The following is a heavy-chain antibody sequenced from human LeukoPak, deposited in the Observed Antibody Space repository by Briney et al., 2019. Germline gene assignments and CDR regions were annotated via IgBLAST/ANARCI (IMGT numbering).Heavy chain of an antibody. CDR3: AREGSGNTLGY. Sequence: SETLSLTCAVSHYSISSGYYWGWIRRPPQKGLEWIATIYRTGSTYYNPSLKSRVTISVDTSKNQFSLNLSSVTAADTAVYYCAREGSGNTLGYWGQGTLVTVSS. CDR2: IYRTGST. D-gene: IGHD2-15*01. CDR1: HYSISSGYY. V-gene: IGHV4-38-2*02. J-gene: IGHJ4*02.